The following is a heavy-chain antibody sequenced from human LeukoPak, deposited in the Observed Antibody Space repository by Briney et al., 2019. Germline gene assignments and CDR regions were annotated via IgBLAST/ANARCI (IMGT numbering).Heavy chain of an antibody. CDR2: ISSSGSTI. CDR3: ARDLGSYGHPFDY. D-gene: IGHD5-18*01. V-gene: IGHV3-11*01. CDR1: GFTFSDYY. Sequence: GGSLRLSCAASGFTFSDYYMSWIRQAPGKGLEWVLYISSSGSTIYYADSVKGRFTISRDNAKNSLYVQMNSLRAEDTAVYYCARDLGSYGHPFDYWGQGTLVTVSS. J-gene: IGHJ4*02.